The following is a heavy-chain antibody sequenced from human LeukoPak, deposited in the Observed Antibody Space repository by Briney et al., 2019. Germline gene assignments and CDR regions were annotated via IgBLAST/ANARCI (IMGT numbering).Heavy chain of an antibody. CDR1: GGSISSGGYY. CDR2: IYYSGST. D-gene: IGHD4-17*01. J-gene: IGHJ4*02. V-gene: IGHV4-31*03. CDR3: ARAPTTVTYYFDY. Sequence: SQTLSLTCTVSGGSISSGGYYWSWIRQHPGKGLEWLGYIYYSGSTYYNPSLKSRVTISVDTSKNQFSLKLSSVTAADTAVYYCARAPTTVTYYFDYWGQGTLVTVSS.